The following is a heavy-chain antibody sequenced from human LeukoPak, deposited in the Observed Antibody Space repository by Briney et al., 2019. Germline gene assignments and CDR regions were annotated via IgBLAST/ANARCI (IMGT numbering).Heavy chain of an antibody. J-gene: IGHJ4*02. CDR2: IHYSGTI. V-gene: IGHV4-59*01. CDR3: ATSYDHGWLIGS. Sequence: PPETLSLTCTVSGGSITNDYWNWIRQSSGKQLEWIGSIHYSGTINYSPSLKSRITISLDTSKNQFSLKLSSVTAADTAMYYCATSYDHGWLIGSWGQGTLVTVSS. CDR1: GGSITNDY. D-gene: IGHD3-16*01.